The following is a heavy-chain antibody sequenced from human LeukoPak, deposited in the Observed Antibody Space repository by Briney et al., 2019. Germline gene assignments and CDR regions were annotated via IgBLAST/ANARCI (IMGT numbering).Heavy chain of an antibody. CDR1: GGSISSSNFY. Sequence: SETLSLTCTVSGGSISSSNFYWGWIRQPPGKGLEWIGNIYYSGYTYYNPSLKSRVTISVDLSTNQFSLRLSSVTAADTAVYYCARLRYDILTGYYYYYYYYMDVWGKGTTVTISS. V-gene: IGHV4-39*07. D-gene: IGHD3-9*01. CDR3: ARLRYDILTGYYYYYYYYMDV. CDR2: IYYSGYT. J-gene: IGHJ6*03.